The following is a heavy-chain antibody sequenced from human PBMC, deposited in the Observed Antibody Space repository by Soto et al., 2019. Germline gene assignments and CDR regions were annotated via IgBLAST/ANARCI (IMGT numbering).Heavy chain of an antibody. CDR2: IIPILGIA. CDR1: GGTFSSYT. J-gene: IGHJ4*02. V-gene: IGHV1-69*04. CDR3: ARDLQKSYSFDY. D-gene: IGHD2-15*01. Sequence: ASVKVSCKTSGGTFSSYTISWVRQAPGQGLEWMGRIIPILGIANYAQKFQGRVTITADKSTSTAYMELSSLRSEDTAVYYCARDLQKSYSFDYWGQGTLVTVSS.